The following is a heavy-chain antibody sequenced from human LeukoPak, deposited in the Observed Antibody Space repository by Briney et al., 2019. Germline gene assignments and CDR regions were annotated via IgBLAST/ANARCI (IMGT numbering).Heavy chain of an antibody. V-gene: IGHV3-21*01. CDR3: ARDPGYGDSHDAFEI. Sequence: GGSLRLSCAASGFTFNTYIMNWVRHAPGKAPEWVSSISASSTYIYYADSVKGRFTISRDNAGNSLYVQMNSLRVNDTATYFCARDPGYGDSHDAFEIWGRGTMVTVSS. J-gene: IGHJ3*02. D-gene: IGHD4-17*01. CDR2: ISASSTYI. CDR1: GFTFNTYI.